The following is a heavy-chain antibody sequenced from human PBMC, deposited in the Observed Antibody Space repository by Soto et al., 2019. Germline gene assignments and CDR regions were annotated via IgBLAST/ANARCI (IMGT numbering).Heavy chain of an antibody. CDR1: GVSVSRGSYY. CDR3: ARDQGIPSPEIYYGMDV. CDR2: IYYSGST. Sequence: SETLSLTCPLPGVSVSRGSYYWGWIRQPRGKGLEWIGYIYYSGSTNYNPSLKSRVTISVDTSKNQFSLKLSSVTAADTAVYYCARDQGIPSPEIYYGMDVWGQGTTVTVSS. J-gene: IGHJ6*02. V-gene: IGHV4-61*01. D-gene: IGHD5-18*01.